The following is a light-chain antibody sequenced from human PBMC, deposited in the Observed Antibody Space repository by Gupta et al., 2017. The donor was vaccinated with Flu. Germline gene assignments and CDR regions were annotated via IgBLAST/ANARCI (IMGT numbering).Light chain of an antibody. V-gene: IGLV1-47*01. J-gene: IGLJ3*02. CDR2: RNN. CDR1: SSNIETNF. CDR3: ATWDDRLNIWV. Sequence: SSSNIETNFVYWYRQLAGTAPQLLIYRNNQRSAGVPDRFTGSKSVTSASLAISGLRSEDEADFYCATWDDRLNIWVFGGGTKLTVL.